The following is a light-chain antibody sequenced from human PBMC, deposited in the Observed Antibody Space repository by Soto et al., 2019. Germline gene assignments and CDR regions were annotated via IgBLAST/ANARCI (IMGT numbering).Light chain of an antibody. J-gene: IGLJ1*01. CDR1: SSDVGGYNY. V-gene: IGLV2-14*01. Sequence: QSALTQPASVSGSLGQSITFSCPGTSSDVGGYNYVSWYQQHPGKAPKLMIYDVSNRPSGVSNRFSGSKSGNTASLTISGLQAEDEADYYCSSYTSSSTYVFGTGTKLTVL. CDR3: SSYTSSSTYV. CDR2: DVS.